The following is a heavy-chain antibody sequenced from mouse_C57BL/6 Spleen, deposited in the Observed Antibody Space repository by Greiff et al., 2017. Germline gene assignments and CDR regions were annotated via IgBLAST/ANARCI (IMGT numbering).Heavy chain of an antibody. V-gene: IGHV1-80*01. CDR2: IYPGDGDT. D-gene: IGHD1-1*01. Sequence: QVQLQQSGAELVKPGASVKISCKASGYAFSSYWMNWVKQRPGQGLEWIGQIYPGDGDTNYNGKFKGKATLTADKSSSTAYMQLRSLTSEDSAVYFCAVVGTDYDMDYWGQGTSVTVSS. CDR1: GYAFSSYW. CDR3: AVVGTDYDMDY. J-gene: IGHJ4*01.